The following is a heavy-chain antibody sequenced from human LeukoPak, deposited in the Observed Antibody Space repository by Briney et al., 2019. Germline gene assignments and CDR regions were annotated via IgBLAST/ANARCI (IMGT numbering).Heavy chain of an antibody. V-gene: IGHV3-21*01. CDR3: ARSSCSGGSCYSFYYYMDV. D-gene: IGHD2-15*01. CDR1: GFTFSSYS. J-gene: IGHJ6*03. Sequence: GGSLRLSCAASGFTFSSYSMNWVRQAPGKGLEWVSSISSSSSYIYYADSVKGRFTISRDNAKNSLYLQMNSLRAEDTAVYYCARSSCSGGSCYSFYYYMDVWGKGTTVTISS. CDR2: ISSSSSYI.